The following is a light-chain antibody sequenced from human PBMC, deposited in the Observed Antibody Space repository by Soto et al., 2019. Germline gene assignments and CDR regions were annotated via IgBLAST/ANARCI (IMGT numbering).Light chain of an antibody. CDR3: GAWDDSLNGYV. CDR2: TNN. Sequence: QSVLTQTPSASGTPGQRVTISCSGSSSNIGSNTVNWYQQLPGTAPKLLIYTNNQRPSGVPARFSGSKSGTSASLAISGLQSEDEADYYCGAWDDSLNGYVFGSGTKLTVL. V-gene: IGLV1-44*01. CDR1: SSNIGSNT. J-gene: IGLJ1*01.